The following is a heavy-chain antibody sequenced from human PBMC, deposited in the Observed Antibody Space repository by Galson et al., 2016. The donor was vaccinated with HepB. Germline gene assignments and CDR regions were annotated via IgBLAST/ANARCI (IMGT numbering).Heavy chain of an antibody. Sequence: SLRLSCAASGFTFSNYRMNWVRQAPGKGPEWVSYISSTGNTIYYADSVKGRRFKVSRDNAKNSLYLQMNSLRAEDTAVYYCAREGGWNDVMDHDPFDFWGRGIMVTVSS. D-gene: IGHD1-1*01. V-gene: IGHV3-48*03. CDR1: GFTFSNYR. CDR3: AREGGWNDVMDHDPFDF. J-gene: IGHJ3*01. CDR2: ISSTGNTI.